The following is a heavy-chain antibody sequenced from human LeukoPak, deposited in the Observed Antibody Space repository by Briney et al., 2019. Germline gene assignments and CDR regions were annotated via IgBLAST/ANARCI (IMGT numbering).Heavy chain of an antibody. Sequence: GGSLRLSCTASGFTFGDYAMSWVRQAPGEGLEWVGFIRSKAYGGTTEYAASVKGRFTISRDDSKSIAYLQMNSLKTEDTAVYYCTRATAVFWSGYPDYWGQGTLVTVSS. V-gene: IGHV3-49*04. D-gene: IGHD3-3*01. CDR2: IRSKAYGGTT. CDR3: TRATAVFWSGYPDY. J-gene: IGHJ4*02. CDR1: GFTFGDYA.